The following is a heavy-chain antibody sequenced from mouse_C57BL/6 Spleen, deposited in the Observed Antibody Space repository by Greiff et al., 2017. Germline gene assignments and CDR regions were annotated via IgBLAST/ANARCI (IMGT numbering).Heavy chain of an antibody. Sequence: EVQLKESGGGLVKPGGSLKLSCAASGFTFSDYGMHWVRQAPEKGLEWVAYISSGSSTIYYADTVKGRFTISRDNAKNTLFLQMTSLRSEDTAMYYCARTDGYAMDYWGQGTSVTVSS. CDR2: ISSGSSTI. CDR3: ARTDGYAMDY. CDR1: GFTFSDYG. V-gene: IGHV5-17*01. J-gene: IGHJ4*01.